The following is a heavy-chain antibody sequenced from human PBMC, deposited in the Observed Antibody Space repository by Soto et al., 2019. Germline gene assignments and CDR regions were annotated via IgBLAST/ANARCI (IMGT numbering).Heavy chain of an antibody. D-gene: IGHD2-21*02. V-gene: IGHV4-59*01. CDR1: GGSISSYY. CDR3: ARDLWGYCGADCYPRDV. J-gene: IGHJ6*02. Sequence: SDTLSLTCTVSGGSISSYYWSWIRQPPGKGLEWIGYMYNTGSTIYNPSLKSRVTISVDTSKNQFSLKLNSVTAADTAVYYCARDLWGYCGADCYPRDVWGQGTTVTVS. CDR2: MYNTGST.